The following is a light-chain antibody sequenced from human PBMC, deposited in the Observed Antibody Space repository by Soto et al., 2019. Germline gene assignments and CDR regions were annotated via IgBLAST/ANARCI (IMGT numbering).Light chain of an antibody. Sequence: QSVLTQPPSVSGAPGQTVTISCTGSSSYDVHWYRQLPGTAPKLLIYGNSNRPSGVPDRFSGSKSGTSASLAITGLQAEDEADFYCQSHDSSLSAYVFGTGTKVTVL. V-gene: IGLV1-40*01. CDR1: SSYD. J-gene: IGLJ1*01. CDR2: GNS. CDR3: QSHDSSLSAYV.